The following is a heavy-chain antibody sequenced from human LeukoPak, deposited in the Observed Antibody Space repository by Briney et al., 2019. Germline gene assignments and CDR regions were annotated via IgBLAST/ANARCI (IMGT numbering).Heavy chain of an antibody. CDR3: ARGLCATSTCPVDDD. D-gene: IGHD2-15*01. V-gene: IGHV3-30*09. Sequence: GGSLRLSCSASGFPFSSYAMHWVRQAPGKGLEWVAVISYDGSNKYCEDSVKGRFAISRDNSKNTLYLQMNSLRAEDTAVYYRARGLCATSTCPVDDDWGQGALVTVSS. CDR2: ISYDGSNK. CDR1: GFPFSSYA. J-gene: IGHJ4*02.